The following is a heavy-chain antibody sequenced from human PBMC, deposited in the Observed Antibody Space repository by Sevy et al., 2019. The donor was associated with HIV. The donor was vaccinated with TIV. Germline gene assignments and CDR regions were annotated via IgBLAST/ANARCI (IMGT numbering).Heavy chain of an antibody. CDR1: GFSFSSYA. CDR2: ISSTPGYI. D-gene: IGHD4-17*01. Sequence: GGSLRLSCAASGFSFSSYAMNWVRLAPGKGLEWVSSISSTPGYIYYADSVNGRFTISRDNAKNSLYLQMNSLRAEDTAVYYCARHTVTTIRGAFDFWGQGTMVTVSS. V-gene: IGHV3-21*01. CDR3: ARHTVTTIRGAFDF. J-gene: IGHJ3*01.